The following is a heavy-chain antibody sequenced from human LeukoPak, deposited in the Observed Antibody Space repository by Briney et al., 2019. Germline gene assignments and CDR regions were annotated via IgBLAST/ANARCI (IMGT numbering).Heavy chain of an antibody. CDR2: ISGSGGNA. V-gene: IGHV3-23*01. CDR3: AKAGSYYSSSYCYMDV. D-gene: IGHD1-26*01. CDR1: GFTFSSYA. J-gene: IGHJ6*03. Sequence: GGSLRLSCAASGFTFSSYAMSWVRQAPGKGLEWVSGISGSGGNAYYVDSVKGRFIISRDISKNTLYVQMNSLRAEDTAVYYCAKAGSYYSSSYCYMDVWGKGTTVTVSS.